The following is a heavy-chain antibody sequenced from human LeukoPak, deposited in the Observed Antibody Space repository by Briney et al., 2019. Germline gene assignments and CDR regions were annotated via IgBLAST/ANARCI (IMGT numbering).Heavy chain of an antibody. CDR2: ISGSGGST. V-gene: IGHV3-23*01. Sequence: PGGSLRLSCAASGFTFSSYAMSWVRQAPGKGLEWVSAISGSGGSTYYADSVKGRFTISRDNSKNTLYLQMNSLRAEDTAVYYCAKGVGNYGDYANYYYYGMDVWGQGTTVTVSS. CDR3: AKGVGNYGDYANYYYYGMDV. J-gene: IGHJ6*02. CDR1: GFTFSSYA. D-gene: IGHD4-17*01.